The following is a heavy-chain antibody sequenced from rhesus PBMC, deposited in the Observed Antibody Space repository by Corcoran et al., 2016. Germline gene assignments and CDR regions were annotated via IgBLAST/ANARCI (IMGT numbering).Heavy chain of an antibody. D-gene: IGHD5-30*01. J-gene: IGHJ4*01. Sequence: QLQLQESGPGLVKPSETLSLTCAVSGGSISRNWWSWHRQLPGQALEWIGLISGSGGSTSYNPSLKSRVTISTDTSKNQFSLKLSSVTAADTAVYYCARPRGYSGYSPFDYWGQGVLVTVSS. CDR2: ISGSGGST. V-gene: IGHV4-173*01. CDR3: ARPRGYSGYSPFDY. CDR1: GGSISRNW.